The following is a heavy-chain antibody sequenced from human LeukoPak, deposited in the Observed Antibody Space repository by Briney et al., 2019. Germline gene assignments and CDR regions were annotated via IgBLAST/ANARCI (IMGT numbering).Heavy chain of an antibody. CDR3: ARVFWEKDGFIGAFDI. J-gene: IGHJ3*02. Sequence: TGESLRLSCAASGFTVSGNYMSWVRQAPGKGLEWVSIIYSGDSTYYADSVKGRFTISRDNSKNTLYLQMNSLRAEDTAVYYCARVFWEKDGFIGAFDIWGQGTMVTVSS. CDR1: GFTVSGNY. CDR2: IYSGDST. D-gene: IGHD3-3*01. V-gene: IGHV3-66*01.